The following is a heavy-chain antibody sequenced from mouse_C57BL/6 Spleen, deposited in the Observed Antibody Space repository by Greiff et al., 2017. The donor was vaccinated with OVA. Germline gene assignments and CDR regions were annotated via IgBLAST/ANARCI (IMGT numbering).Heavy chain of an antibody. D-gene: IGHD2-4*01. Sequence: EVKLVESGGGLVQPGGSMKLSCVASGFTFSNYWMHWVRQSPEQGLEWVAHIRLKSDNYATHYAESVKGRFTISRDDSKTSVYQQMNNIRAGDTGTYYCTALRDYGDCDYWGQGTTLTVSS. CDR3: TALRDYGDCDY. CDR2: IRLKSDNYAT. V-gene: IGHV6-3*01. J-gene: IGHJ2*01. CDR1: GFTFSNYW.